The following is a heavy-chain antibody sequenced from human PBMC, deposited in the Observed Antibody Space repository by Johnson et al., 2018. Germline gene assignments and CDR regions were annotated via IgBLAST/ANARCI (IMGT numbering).Heavy chain of an antibody. CDR2: IHPGDSDT. CDR3: ARQDLGDVDLDHYDYNMDV. J-gene: IGHJ6*03. CDR1: GYSFSKYW. V-gene: IGHV5-51*01. D-gene: IGHD5-24*01. Sequence: EVRLGESGAEVKKPGESLKISCTVSGYSFSKYWIGWVRQMPGKGLEGMGIIHPGDSDTRYSPSFQGQVTISADKSIGTAHLQWSSLKPSDTAMYYCARQDLGDVDLDHYDYNMDVWGKGTTVIVS.